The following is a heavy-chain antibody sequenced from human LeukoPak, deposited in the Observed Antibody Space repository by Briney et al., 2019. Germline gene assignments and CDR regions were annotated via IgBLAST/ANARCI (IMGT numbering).Heavy chain of an antibody. V-gene: IGHV3-53*03. CDR3: ARGVEPLAANTLAY. J-gene: IGHJ4*02. CDR1: GFTVIIND. D-gene: IGHD1-14*01. CDR2: LYSDGNT. Sequence: GGSLRLSCASSGFTVIINDMTWVRQAPGKGLEWVSVLYSDGNTKYADSVQGRLTISRDNSKNTLYLEMNSLSPDDTAVYYCARGVEPLAANTLAYWGQGTLVTVSS.